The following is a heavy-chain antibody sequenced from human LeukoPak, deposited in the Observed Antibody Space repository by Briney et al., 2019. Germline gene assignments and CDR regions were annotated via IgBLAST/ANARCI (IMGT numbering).Heavy chain of an antibody. CDR2: ISYDGSNK. Sequence: GGSLRLSCAASGFTFSSYAMHWVRQAPGKGLEWVAVISYDGSNKYYADSVKGRFTISRDNSKNTLYLQMNSLRAEDTAVYYCADLGYSYGYEDYWGRGTLVTVSS. V-gene: IGHV3-30-3*01. D-gene: IGHD5-18*01. CDR1: GFTFSSYA. J-gene: IGHJ2*01. CDR3: ADLGYSYGYEDY.